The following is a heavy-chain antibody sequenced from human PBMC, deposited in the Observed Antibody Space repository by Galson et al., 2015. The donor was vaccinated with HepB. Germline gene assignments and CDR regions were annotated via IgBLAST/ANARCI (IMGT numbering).Heavy chain of an antibody. CDR1: GFTFSSYW. D-gene: IGHD6-19*01. Sequence: SLRLSCAASGFTFSSYWMSWVRQAPGRGLEWVANIKQGGSEKYYVDSVKGRFTISRDNAKNSLYLQMNSLRAEDTAVYYCARFSRGGWSNYYYYSMDVWGQGTTVTVSS. V-gene: IGHV3-7*03. CDR2: IKQGGSEK. J-gene: IGHJ6*02. CDR3: ARFSRGGWSNYYYYSMDV.